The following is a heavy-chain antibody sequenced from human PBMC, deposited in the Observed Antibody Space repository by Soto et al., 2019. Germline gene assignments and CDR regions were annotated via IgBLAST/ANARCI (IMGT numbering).Heavy chain of an antibody. J-gene: IGHJ3*02. CDR2: IYSSVTT. CDR3: ERLPYYDGPPVTFDI. CDR1: GGSIASSLNY. D-gene: IGHD3-22*01. V-gene: IGHV4-39*01. Sequence: KTSETLSLTCTVSGGSIASSLNYWGWVRQPPGKGLEWIGSIYSSVTTYSNPSLKSRVTLSADTSKNQFFLRLSSVTAADTAIYYCERLPYYDGPPVTFDIWGQGTVVTVS.